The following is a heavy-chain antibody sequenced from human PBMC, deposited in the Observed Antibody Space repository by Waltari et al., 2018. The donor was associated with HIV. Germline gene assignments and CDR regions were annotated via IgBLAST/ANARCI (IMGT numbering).Heavy chain of an antibody. J-gene: IGHJ1*01. CDR1: GYPLSDLS. Sequence: QVHLIQSAFDMKRPGASVTIACKVSGYPLSDLSMQWVRQGAGHRLEWMGGFDPKNGKAVYSQRFWGRVSLAEDTSEDTAYLELNRLTSDDTAVYYCVTLYKQSPLYSNFWGQGTLVTVSP. D-gene: IGHD2-15*01. V-gene: IGHV1-24*01. CDR3: VTLYKQSPLYSNF. CDR2: FDPKNGKA.